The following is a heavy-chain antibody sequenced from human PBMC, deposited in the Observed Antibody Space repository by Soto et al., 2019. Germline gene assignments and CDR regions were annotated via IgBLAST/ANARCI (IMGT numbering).Heavy chain of an antibody. V-gene: IGHV4-31*02. CDR3: ARHEYRDFFDRFDY. CDR2: IYRDGAT. Sequence: PSETLSLTCSVSGASIKSGDNFWTWIRQRPGKGLEWIGYIYRDGATYYNPSLKSRVSLSVDTSKNEFSLRVTSVTATDTAIYYCARHEYRDFFDRFDYWGRGTLVTVSS. J-gene: IGHJ4*02. CDR1: GASIKSGDNF. D-gene: IGHD2-21*02.